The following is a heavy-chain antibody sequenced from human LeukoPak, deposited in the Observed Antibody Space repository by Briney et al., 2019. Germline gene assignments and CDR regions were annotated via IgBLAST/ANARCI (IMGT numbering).Heavy chain of an antibody. CDR3: VKSVAAAGTFDY. V-gene: IGHV3-64D*06. Sequence: PGGSLRLSCAASGFTFSIFAMHWVRQAPGNGVEYVSAISSNGGSTYYADSVKGRFTISRDNSKNMLYLQMSSLRAEDTAVYYCVKSVAAAGTFDYWGQGTLVTVSS. J-gene: IGHJ4*02. CDR1: GFTFSIFA. D-gene: IGHD6-13*01. CDR2: ISSNGGST.